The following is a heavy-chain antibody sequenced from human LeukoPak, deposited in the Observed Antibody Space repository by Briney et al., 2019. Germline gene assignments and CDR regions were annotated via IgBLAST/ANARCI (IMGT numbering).Heavy chain of an antibody. CDR1: GFTFRSYA. Sequence: GGSLRLSCEASGFTFRSYAMNWVRQAPGKGLEWVSSLSSTTTYIYYADSMKGRFTISRDNAKNSLYLQMNSLRAEDTAVYYCARVPWAPPGTHFYHGMDVRGRGTTVTVSS. D-gene: IGHD3-3*02. V-gene: IGHV3-21*01. CDR3: ARVPWAPPGTHFYHGMDV. J-gene: IGHJ6*04. CDR2: LSSTTTYI.